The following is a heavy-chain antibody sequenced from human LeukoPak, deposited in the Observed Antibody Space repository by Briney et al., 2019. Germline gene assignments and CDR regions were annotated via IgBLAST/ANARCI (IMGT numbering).Heavy chain of an antibody. D-gene: IGHD3-10*01. CDR2: ISGSGGST. CDR3: VTGPFDY. V-gene: IGHV3-23*01. Sequence: GGSLRLSCAASGFAFSSYAMSWVRQAPGKGLEWVSAISGSGGSTYYADSVKGRFTISRDNAKNSLYLQMNSLRAEDTAVYYCVTGPFDYWGQGTLVTVSS. CDR1: GFAFSSYA. J-gene: IGHJ4*02.